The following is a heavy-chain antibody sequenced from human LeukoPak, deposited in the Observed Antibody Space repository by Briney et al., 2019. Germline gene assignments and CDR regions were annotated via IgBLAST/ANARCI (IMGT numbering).Heavy chain of an antibody. J-gene: IGHJ3*02. CDR3: ASLAGPDAFDI. CDR2: INHRGST. D-gene: IGHD6-19*01. V-gene: IGHV4-34*01. CDR1: GGSFSGYY. Sequence: PSETLSLTCAVYGGSFSGYYWSWIRQPPGKGLEWIGEINHRGSTNYNPSLKSRVTISVDTSKNQFSLKLSSVTAADTAVYYCASLAGPDAFDIWGQGTMVTVSS.